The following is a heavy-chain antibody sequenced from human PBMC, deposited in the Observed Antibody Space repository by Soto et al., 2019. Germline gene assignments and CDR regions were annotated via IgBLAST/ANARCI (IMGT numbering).Heavy chain of an antibody. V-gene: IGHV4-31*02. CDR3: ARDRLNILTGYPYYYYGMDV. CDR1: GGSISSGGYY. D-gene: IGHD3-9*01. Sequence: SETLSLTCTVSGGSISSGGYYWSWIRQHPGKGLEWIGYIYYSGSTYYNPSLKSRVTISVDTSKNQFSLKLSSVTAADTAVYYCARDRLNILTGYPYYYYGMDVWGQGTTVTVSS. J-gene: IGHJ6*02. CDR2: IYYSGST.